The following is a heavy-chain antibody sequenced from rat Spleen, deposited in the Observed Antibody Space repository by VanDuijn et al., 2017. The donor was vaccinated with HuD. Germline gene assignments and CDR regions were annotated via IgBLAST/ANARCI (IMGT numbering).Heavy chain of an antibody. CDR2: ISYGESSGHSST. V-gene: IGHV5-29*01. Sequence: EVQLVESGGGLVQPGKSLKLSCAASGFTFSDYGMAWVRQAPTKGLEWVATISYGESSGHSSTYYRDSVKGRFTISRDNAKSTLSLQMDSLRSEDTATFYCARRHYGYTDYFDYWGQGVMVTVSS. CDR1: GFTFSDYG. D-gene: IGHD1-9*01. CDR3: ARRHYGYTDYFDY. J-gene: IGHJ2*01.